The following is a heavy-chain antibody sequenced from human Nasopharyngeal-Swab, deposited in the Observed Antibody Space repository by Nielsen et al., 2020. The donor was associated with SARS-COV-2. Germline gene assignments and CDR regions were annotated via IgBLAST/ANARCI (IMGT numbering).Heavy chain of an antibody. J-gene: IGHJ4*02. CDR1: GYYFTTSA. CDR2: INAGSGKT. CDR3: ARGSGLTTDFDY. Sequence: ASVKVSCKASGYYFTTSAMQWVRQAPGQGLEWMGWINAGSGKTRYSQKFQDRVTITRDTSASTAYMELTGLKSEDAAVYYCARGSGLTTDFDYWGQGTQVTVSS. V-gene: IGHV1-3*01. D-gene: IGHD4-17*01.